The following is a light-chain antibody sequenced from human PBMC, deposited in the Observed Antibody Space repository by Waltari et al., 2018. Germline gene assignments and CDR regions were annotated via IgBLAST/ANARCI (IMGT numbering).Light chain of an antibody. CDR1: QSISDS. CDR2: KKS. V-gene: IGKV1-5*03. CDR3: LQYNTYPWT. Sequence: DIQMTQSPSTLSASVGDRVTITCRAGQSISDSLAWYQQKPGKAPKVLIYKKSSLDSGVPSRFSGSGSGTEFSLTISSLQPDDFATYYCLQYNTYPWTFGQGTKVEIK. J-gene: IGKJ1*01.